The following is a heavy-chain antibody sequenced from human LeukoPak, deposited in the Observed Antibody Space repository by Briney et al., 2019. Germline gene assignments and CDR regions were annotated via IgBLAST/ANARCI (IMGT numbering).Heavy chain of an antibody. D-gene: IGHD1-26*01. CDR3: ARQAGSFAFDI. Sequence: SETLSLTCTVSGGSISSYYWSWIRQPPGKGLEWIGYIYYSGSTNYNPSLKSPVTISVDTSKNQFSLKLSSVTAADTAVYYCARQAGSFAFDIWGQGTMVTVSS. J-gene: IGHJ3*02. V-gene: IGHV4-59*08. CDR2: IYYSGST. CDR1: GGSISSYY.